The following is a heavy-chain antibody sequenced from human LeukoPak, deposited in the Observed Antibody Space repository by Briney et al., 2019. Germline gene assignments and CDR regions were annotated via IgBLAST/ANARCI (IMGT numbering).Heavy chain of an antibody. CDR1: GLTFHDYA. J-gene: IGHJ6*02. V-gene: IGHV3-9*01. Sequence: GGSLRLSCAASGLTFHDYAMHWVRQAPGKGLEWVSGISWNSGSIGYADSVKGRFTISRDNAKNSLYLQMNSLRAEDTALYYCTKGELGLYCSSTSCYTGMDVWGQGPTVTVS. CDR3: TKGELGLYCSSTSCYTGMDV. D-gene: IGHD2-2*02. CDR2: ISWNSGSI.